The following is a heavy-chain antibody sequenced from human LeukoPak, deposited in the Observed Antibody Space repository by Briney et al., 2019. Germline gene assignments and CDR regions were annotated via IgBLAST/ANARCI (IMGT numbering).Heavy chain of an antibody. J-gene: IGHJ4*01. D-gene: IGHD6-19*01. CDR1: GFTFTTYS. V-gene: IGHV3-74*01. Sequence: PGGSLRLSCAASGFTFTTYSMHWVRQVPGKGLVWVSRIKSDGSRTYYADSVKGRFTISRDNAKSTLYLQMDSLRAEDTAVYYCARALSSAWGLVDCWGHGTLVTVSS. CDR2: IKSDGSRT. CDR3: ARALSSAWGLVDC.